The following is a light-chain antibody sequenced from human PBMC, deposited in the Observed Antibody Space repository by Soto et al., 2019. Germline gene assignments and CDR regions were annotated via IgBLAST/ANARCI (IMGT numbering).Light chain of an antibody. J-gene: IGKJ4*01. CDR1: QGISNY. CDR3: QKYNSAPLT. V-gene: IGKV1-27*01. CDR2: VAS. Sequence: DIQMTQSPSSLSASVGDRVTITCRASQGISNYVAWYQQKPGKVPKLLIYVASTLQSGVPSRFSGSGSGTVFTLAISSLQPEDVGTYYCQKYNSAPLTFGGGTKVEIK.